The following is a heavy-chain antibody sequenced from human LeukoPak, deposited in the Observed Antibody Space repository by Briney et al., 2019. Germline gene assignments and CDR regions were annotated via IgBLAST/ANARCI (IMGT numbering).Heavy chain of an antibody. D-gene: IGHD6-13*01. CDR2: INWNGGST. V-gene: IGHV3-20*04. J-gene: IGHJ4*02. CDR1: GFTFDDYG. CDR3: ARGLSRYSSSWLLFDY. Sequence: PGGSLRLSCVASGFTFDDYGMSWVRQAPGKGLEWVSGINWNGGSTGYADSVKGRFTISRDNAKNSLYLQMNSLRAEDTALYYCARGLSRYSSSWLLFDYWGQGTLVTVSS.